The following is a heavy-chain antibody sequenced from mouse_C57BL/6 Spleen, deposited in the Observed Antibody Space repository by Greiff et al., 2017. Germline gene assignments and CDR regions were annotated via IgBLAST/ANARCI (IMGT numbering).Heavy chain of an antibody. CDR2: IYPGDGDT. Sequence: LEESGAELVKPGASVKISCKASGYAFSSYWMNWVKQRPGKGLEWIGQIYPGDGDTNYNGKFKGKATLTADKSSSTAYMQRSSLTSEDSAVYFCARSGGSSYGDYWGQGTSVTVSS. CDR1: GYAFSSYW. V-gene: IGHV1-80*01. D-gene: IGHD1-1*01. J-gene: IGHJ4*01. CDR3: ARSGGSSYGDY.